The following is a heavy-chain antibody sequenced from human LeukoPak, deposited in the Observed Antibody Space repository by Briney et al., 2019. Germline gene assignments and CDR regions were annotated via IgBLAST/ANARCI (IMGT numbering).Heavy chain of an antibody. V-gene: IGHV3-21*06. D-gene: IGHD2-21*01. Sequence: GGSLRLSCAASGFTLSTFDMNWVRQAPGKGLEWVSSISTSSRYIYYRDSVKGRFTISRDDAKNSLYLQMNSLTVEDTAVYYCXXXXCSXSTCYLRHSWFDPWGQGTLVTVSS. CDR3: XXXXCSXSTCYLRHSWFDP. CDR2: ISTSSRYI. CDR1: GFTLSTFD. J-gene: IGHJ5*02.